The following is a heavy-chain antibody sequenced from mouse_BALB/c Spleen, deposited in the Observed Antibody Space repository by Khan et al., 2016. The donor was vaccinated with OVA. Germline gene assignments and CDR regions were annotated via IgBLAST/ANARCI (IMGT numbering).Heavy chain of an antibody. V-gene: IGHV9-1*02. CDR3: AIGACCWYFDV. CDR2: INTYTGEP. Sequence: QVQLKQSGPELKKPGETVKISCKASGYTFTNYGMNWVKQAPGKGLKWMGWINTYTGEPTYTDDFKGRFAFSLETSASTAYLQINNLKNEDLATYFCAIGACCWYFDVWGAGTTVTVSS. D-gene: IGHD3-3*01. J-gene: IGHJ1*01. CDR1: GYTFTNYG.